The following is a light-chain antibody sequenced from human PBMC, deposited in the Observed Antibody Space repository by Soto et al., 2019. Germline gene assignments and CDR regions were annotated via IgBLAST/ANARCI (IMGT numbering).Light chain of an antibody. J-gene: IGLJ2*01. Sequence: QSALTQPASVSGSPGQSITISCTGTSSDIGDYGYVSWYQQHPAKAPKLMISEVSNRPSGVSNRFSGSKSGNTASLTISGLQAEDEADNYCSSYRGRSTIFGGGTKLTVL. CDR2: EVS. CDR3: SSYRGRSTI. V-gene: IGLV2-14*01. CDR1: SSDIGDYGY.